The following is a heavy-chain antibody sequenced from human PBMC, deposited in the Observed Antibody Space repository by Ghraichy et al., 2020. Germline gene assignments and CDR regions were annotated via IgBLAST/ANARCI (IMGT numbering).Heavy chain of an antibody. CDR1: GGSISSSSYY. V-gene: IGHV4-39*01. J-gene: IGHJ4*02. D-gene: IGHD1-14*01. Sequence: LETLSLTCTVSGGSISSSSYYWGWIRQPPGKGLEWIGSIYYSGSTYYNPSLKSRVTISVDTSKNQFSLKLSSVTAADTAVYYCAGNRLDFDYWGQGTLVTVSS. CDR3: AGNRLDFDY. CDR2: IYYSGST.